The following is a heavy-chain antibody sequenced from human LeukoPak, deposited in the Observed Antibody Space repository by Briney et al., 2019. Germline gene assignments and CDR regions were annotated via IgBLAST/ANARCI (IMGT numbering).Heavy chain of an antibody. CDR2: ISSSSSTI. D-gene: IGHD2-15*01. V-gene: IGHV3-48*01. CDR1: GFTFSSYS. J-gene: IGHJ6*03. CDR3: ARDSWGRYCSGGSCYADYYYYMDV. Sequence: TGGSLRLSCAASGFTFSSYSMNWVRQAPGKGLEWVSYISSSSSTIYCADSVKGRFTISRDNAKNSLYLQMNSLRAEDTAVYYCARDSWGRYCSGGSCYADYYYYMDVWGKGTTVTVSS.